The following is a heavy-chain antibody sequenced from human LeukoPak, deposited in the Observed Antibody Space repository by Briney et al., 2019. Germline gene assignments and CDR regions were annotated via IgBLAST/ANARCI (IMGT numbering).Heavy chain of an antibody. CDR1: GYTFTSYG. CDR2: ISAYNGNT. Sequence: ASVKVSCKASGYTFTSYGISWVRQAPGQGLEWMGWISAYNGNTNYAQKLQGRVTMTTDTSTSTAYMELRSLRSEDTAVYYCATFYGDYASGAFDIWGQGTMVTVSS. V-gene: IGHV1-18*01. J-gene: IGHJ3*02. CDR3: ATFYGDYASGAFDI. D-gene: IGHD4-17*01.